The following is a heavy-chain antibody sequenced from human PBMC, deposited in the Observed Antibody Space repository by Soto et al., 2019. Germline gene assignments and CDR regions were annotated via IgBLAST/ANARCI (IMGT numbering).Heavy chain of an antibody. J-gene: IGHJ5*02. Sequence: PSETLSLTCAVHGGSFSDYYWSWIRQPPGKGLEWIGEINYSGRTNYNPSLKSRVTISVDTSKNQFSLKLSSMTAADTAVYYCARVPAMCGVIYHWFDPWGQGTLVTVSS. CDR1: GGSFSDYY. D-gene: IGHD3-16*02. V-gene: IGHV4-34*01. CDR3: ARVPAMCGVIYHWFDP. CDR2: INYSGRT.